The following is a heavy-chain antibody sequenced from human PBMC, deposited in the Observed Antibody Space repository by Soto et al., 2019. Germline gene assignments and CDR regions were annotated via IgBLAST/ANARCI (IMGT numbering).Heavy chain of an antibody. Sequence: ASVKVSCKASGYTFTSYAMHWVRQAPGQRLEWMGWINAGNGSTSYAQKFQGRVTMTRDTSTSTVYMELSSLRSEDTAVYYCARVTEYDIEDVWGQGTTVTVSS. CDR2: INAGNGST. D-gene: IGHD3-9*01. CDR1: GYTFTSYA. V-gene: IGHV1-3*01. CDR3: ARVTEYDIEDV. J-gene: IGHJ6*02.